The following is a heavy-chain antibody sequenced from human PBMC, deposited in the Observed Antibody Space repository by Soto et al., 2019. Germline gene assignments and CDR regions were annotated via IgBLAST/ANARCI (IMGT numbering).Heavy chain of an antibody. CDR3: ARGGTTVVTPEEN. D-gene: IGHD4-17*01. V-gene: IGHV3-30-3*01. CDR2: ISYDGSNK. J-gene: IGHJ4*02. CDR1: GFTFSSYA. Sequence: QVQLVESGGGVVQPGRSLRLSCAASGFTFSSYAMHWVRQAPGKGLEWVAVISYDGSNKYYADSVKGRFTISRDNSKNTLYLQMNSLRAADTAVYYCARGGTTVVTPEENWGQGTLVTVSS.